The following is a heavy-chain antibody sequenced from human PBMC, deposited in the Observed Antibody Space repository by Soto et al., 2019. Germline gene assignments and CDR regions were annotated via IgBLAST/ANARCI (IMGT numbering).Heavy chain of an antibody. CDR2: ISGTGDDI. J-gene: IGHJ4*02. V-gene: IGHV3-48*02. Sequence: VQLMESGGGLVYPGASLSLSCETSGFSFRYHSMNWVLQAPGKGLPWVSYISGTGDDIHYADSVKGRFTVSRDNAKNALFLQMNSLRDDDSTIYYCPRLPNGSVVTGWGQGTLVTVSS. CDR3: PRLPNGSVVTG. D-gene: IGHD2-21*02. CDR1: GFSFRYHS.